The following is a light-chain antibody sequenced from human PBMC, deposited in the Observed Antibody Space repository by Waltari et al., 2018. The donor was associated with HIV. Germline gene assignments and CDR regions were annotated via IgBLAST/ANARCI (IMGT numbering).Light chain of an antibody. CDR1: TLGDKY. CDR2: QDN. CDR3: QAWDSSTVV. V-gene: IGLV3-1*01. Sequence: SYELTQPPSVSVSPGQTASFSCSGHTLGDKYVSWYQQKPGQSPVTVIYQDNRRPSGIPERFSGSNSGDTATLTISGTQPVDEADYYCQAWDSSTVVFGPGTKVTVL. J-gene: IGLJ1*01.